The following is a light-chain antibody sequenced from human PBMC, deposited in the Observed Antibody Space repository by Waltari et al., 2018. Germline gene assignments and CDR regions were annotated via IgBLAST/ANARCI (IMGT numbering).Light chain of an antibody. CDR2: DVT. J-gene: IGLJ3*02. Sequence: QSPLTQPRSVSWSPGPSVTISCTGPGSYVGDSNYVSWYQQHPGAAPKLVIYDVTKRPSGVPARFSGSKSGNSASLTVSGLQSEDEADYYCCSYAGTWVFGGGTKLTVL. CDR3: CSYAGTWV. V-gene: IGLV2-11*01. CDR1: GSYVGDSNY.